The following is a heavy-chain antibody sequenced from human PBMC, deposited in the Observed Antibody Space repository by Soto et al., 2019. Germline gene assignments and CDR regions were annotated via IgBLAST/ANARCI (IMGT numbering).Heavy chain of an antibody. CDR1: GYTFTSYG. V-gene: IGHV1-3*01. CDR2: INAGNGNT. J-gene: IGHJ4*02. D-gene: IGHD2-15*01. Sequence: ASVKVSCKASGYTFTSYGISWVRQAPGQRLEWMGWINAGNGNTKYSQKFQGRVTITRDTSASTAYMDLSSLRSEDTAVYYCARGPGGPDGPGDYWGQGTLVTVSS. CDR3: ARGPGGPDGPGDY.